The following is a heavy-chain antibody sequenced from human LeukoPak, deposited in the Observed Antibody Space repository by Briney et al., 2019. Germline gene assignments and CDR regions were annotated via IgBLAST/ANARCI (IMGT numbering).Heavy chain of an antibody. V-gene: IGHV4-59*01. J-gene: IGHJ6*03. CDR2: IYYSGST. CDR3: ARAQWFGELLFYYYYYMDV. D-gene: IGHD3-10*01. CDR1: GGSISSYY. Sequence: SETLSLTCTVSGGSISSYYWSWIRQPPGKGLEWIGYIYYSGSTNYNPSLKSRVTISVDTSKNQFSLKLSSVTAADTAVYYCARAQWFGELLFYYYYYMDVWGKGTTVTVSS.